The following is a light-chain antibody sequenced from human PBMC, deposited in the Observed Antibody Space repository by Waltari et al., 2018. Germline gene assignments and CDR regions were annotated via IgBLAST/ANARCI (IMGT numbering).Light chain of an antibody. CDR2: DDS. J-gene: IGLJ2*01. CDR3: QVWESRSDVV. CDR1: IIGSKG. V-gene: IGLV3-21*02. Sequence: SSVLTQPPSVSVAPGQTARVTCGGHIIGSKGVQWYQQKSGQAPVLVVSDDSDRPSGIPERFSGSNSGHTATLTISGVEAGDEADYYCQVWESRSDVVFGGGTKLTVL.